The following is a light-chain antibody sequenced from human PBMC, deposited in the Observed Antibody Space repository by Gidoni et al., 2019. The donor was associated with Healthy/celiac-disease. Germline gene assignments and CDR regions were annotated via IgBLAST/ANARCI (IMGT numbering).Light chain of an antibody. CDR2: QDS. CDR3: QAWDSSTSVV. Sequence: YELTQPPSVSVSPGQTASITCSGDKLGDKYACWYQQKPGQSPVLVIYQDSKRPSGIPERFSGSNSGNTATLTISGTQAMDEADYYCQAWDSSTSVVFGGGTKLTVL. J-gene: IGLJ2*01. V-gene: IGLV3-1*01. CDR1: KLGDKY.